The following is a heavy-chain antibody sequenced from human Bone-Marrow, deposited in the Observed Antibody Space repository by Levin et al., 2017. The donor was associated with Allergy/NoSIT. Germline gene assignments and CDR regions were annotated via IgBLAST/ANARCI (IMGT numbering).Heavy chain of an antibody. CDR3: ARVAATVTIGY. Sequence: GESLKISCKASGYTFTSYDINWVRQATGQGLEWMGWMNPNSGNTGYAQKFQGRVTMTRNTSISTAYMELSSLRSEDTAVYYCARVAATVTIGYWGQGTLVTVSS. D-gene: IGHD4-17*01. CDR2: MNPNSGNT. V-gene: IGHV1-8*01. CDR1: GYTFTSYD. J-gene: IGHJ4*02.